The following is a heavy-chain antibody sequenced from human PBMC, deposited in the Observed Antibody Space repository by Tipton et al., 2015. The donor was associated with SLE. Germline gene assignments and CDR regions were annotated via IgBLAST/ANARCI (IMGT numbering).Heavy chain of an antibody. D-gene: IGHD5-24*01. V-gene: IGHV4-61*02. CDR1: GGSISSGSYY. Sequence: TLSLTCTVSGGSISSGSYYWSWIRQPAGKGLEWIGRIYTSGSTNYNPSLKSRVTISVDTSKNQFSLKLSSVTAADTAVYYCARDPNLDAFDIWGQGTMVTVSS. J-gene: IGHJ3*02. CDR3: ARDPNLDAFDI. CDR2: IYTSGST.